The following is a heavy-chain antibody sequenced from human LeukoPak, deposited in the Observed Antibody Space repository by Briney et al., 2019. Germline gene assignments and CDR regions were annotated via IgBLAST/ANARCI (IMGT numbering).Heavy chain of an antibody. CDR2: IYSGGNT. V-gene: IGHV3-53*01. CDR1: GFTVSRIY. CDR3: ASTYYGISDAFDI. D-gene: IGHD3-9*01. J-gene: IGHJ3*02. Sequence: GGSLRLSCAASGFTVSRIYMAWVRQAPGKGLEWVSVIYSGGNTYYADSVKGRFTISGDNSKNTLYLQMNSLRAEDTAVYYCASTYYGISDAFDIWGQGTMVTVSS.